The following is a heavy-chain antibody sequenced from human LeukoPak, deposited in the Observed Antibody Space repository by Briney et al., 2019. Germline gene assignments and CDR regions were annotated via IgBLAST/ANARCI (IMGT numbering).Heavy chain of an antibody. Sequence: SETLSLTCTVSSGSISSYYWSWIRQSPGMGLEWIAYIHTNGNTNYNPSLKSRVTISLGTSKNQFSLKLSSVTAADTAVYYCAGLAAAATSITYHYFDVWGRGTLVTVSS. CDR1: SGSISSYY. CDR3: AGLAAAATSITYHYFDV. D-gene: IGHD6-13*01. J-gene: IGHJ2*01. CDR2: IHTNGNT. V-gene: IGHV4-4*09.